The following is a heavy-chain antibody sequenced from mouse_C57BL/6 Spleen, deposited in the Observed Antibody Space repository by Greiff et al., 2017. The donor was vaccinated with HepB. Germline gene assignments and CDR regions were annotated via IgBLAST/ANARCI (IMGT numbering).Heavy chain of an antibody. V-gene: IGHV1-53*01. CDR3: ARSEGVTTGYFDY. CDR1: GYTFTSYW. CDR2: INPSNGGT. Sequence: VQLKQPGTELVKPGASVKLSCKASGYTFTSYWMHWVKQRPGQGLEWIGNINPSNGGTNYNEKFKSKATLTVDKSSSTAYMQLSSLTSEDSAVYYCARSEGVTTGYFDYWGQGTTLTVSS. D-gene: IGHD2-2*01. J-gene: IGHJ2*01.